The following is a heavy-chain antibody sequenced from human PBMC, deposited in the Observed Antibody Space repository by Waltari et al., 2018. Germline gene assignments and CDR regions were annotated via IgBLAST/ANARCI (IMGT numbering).Heavy chain of an antibody. V-gene: IGHV4-38-2*02. CDR1: GDSIRSNYY. D-gene: IGHD6-19*01. J-gene: IGHJ4*02. CDR3: ARNSSGWSFDS. CDR2: MWHGGST. Sequence: QVQLQESGPGLVKPSETLSVTCTVSGDSIRSNYYWGWIRQPPGKGLEWIGTMWHGGSTYYPPSRKSRVSISMDTSKNQFSLKLNSVTAADTAVYYCARNSSGWSFDSWGQGTLVTVSS.